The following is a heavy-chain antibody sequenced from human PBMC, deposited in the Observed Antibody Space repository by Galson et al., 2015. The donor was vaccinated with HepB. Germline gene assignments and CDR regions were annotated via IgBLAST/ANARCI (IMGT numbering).Heavy chain of an antibody. J-gene: IGHJ4*02. V-gene: IGHV7-4-1*02. D-gene: IGHD2-15*01. CDR1: GYIFTRYA. CDR2: INTNTGNP. Sequence: SVKVSCKAPGYIFTRYAINWVRQAPGQGLEWMGWINTNTGNPTYAQGFTGRFVFSLDTSVTTAYLQISSLKAEDTAVYYCARDRGSGSHFFDYWGQGTLVTVSS. CDR3: ARDRGSGSHFFDY.